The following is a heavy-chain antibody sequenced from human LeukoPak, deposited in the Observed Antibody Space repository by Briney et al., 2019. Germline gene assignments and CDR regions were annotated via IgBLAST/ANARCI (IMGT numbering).Heavy chain of an antibody. CDR2: IKQDGSQE. CDR1: RFTLSTYW. J-gene: IGHJ4*02. Sequence: GGSLRLSCAASRFTLSTYWMSWVRQAPGKGLEWVAHIKQDGSQEYYVDSVKGRFTISRDSAKNSLYLQMNSLRAEGTAVYYCARGVPYDSWSGPHYSDYWGQGTLVTVSS. CDR3: ARGVPYDSWSGPHYSDY. D-gene: IGHD3-3*01. V-gene: IGHV3-7*01.